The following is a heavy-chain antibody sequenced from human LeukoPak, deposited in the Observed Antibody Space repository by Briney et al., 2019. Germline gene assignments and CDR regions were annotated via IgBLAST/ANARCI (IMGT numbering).Heavy chain of an antibody. J-gene: IGHJ3*02. CDR3: ARDGGGGSYPVNAFDI. CDR2: INTNTGNP. D-gene: IGHD1-26*01. Sequence: ASVKVSCKASGYTFTSYDINWVRQATGQGLEWMGWINTNTGNPTYAQGFTGRFVFSLDTSVSTTYLQISSLKAEDTAVYYCARDGGGGSYPVNAFDIWGQGTMVTVSS. V-gene: IGHV7-4-1*02. CDR1: GYTFTSYD.